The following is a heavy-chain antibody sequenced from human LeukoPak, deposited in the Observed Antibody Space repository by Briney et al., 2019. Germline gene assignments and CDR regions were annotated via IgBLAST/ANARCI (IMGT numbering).Heavy chain of an antibody. CDR2: ISGSGGST. V-gene: IGHV3-23*01. CDR3: AKESLIRSGSYAGSFDY. CDR1: GGTFTSYA. D-gene: IGHD1-26*01. J-gene: IGHJ4*02. Sequence: SCKASGGTFTSYAISWVRQAPGKGLEWVSAISGSGGSTYYADSVKGRFTISRDNSKNTLYLQMNSLRAEDTAVYYCAKESLIRSGSYAGSFDYWGQGTLVTVSS.